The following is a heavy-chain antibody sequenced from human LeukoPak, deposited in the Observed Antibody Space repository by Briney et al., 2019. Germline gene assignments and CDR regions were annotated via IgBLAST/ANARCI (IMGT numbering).Heavy chain of an antibody. V-gene: IGHV4-34*01. J-gene: IGHJ4*02. CDR2: INHSGST. CDR3: ARGPARGYSGYLDY. CDR1: GGSFSGYY. D-gene: IGHD5-12*01. Sequence: SETLSLTCAVYGGSFSGYYWSWIRQPPGKGLEWIGEINHSGSTNYNPSLKSRVTISVDTSKNQFSLKLSSVTAADTAVYYCARGPARGYSGYLDYWGQGTLVTVSS.